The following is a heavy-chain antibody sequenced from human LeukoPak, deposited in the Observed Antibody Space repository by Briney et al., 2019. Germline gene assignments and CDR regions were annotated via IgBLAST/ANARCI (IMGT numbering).Heavy chain of an antibody. CDR1: GGSISSYY. J-gene: IGHJ4*02. V-gene: IGHV4-59*01. CDR2: IYYSGST. Sequence: SETLSLTCTVSGGSISSYYWSWIQQPPGKGLEWIGYIYYSGSTNYNPSLKSRVTISVDTSKNQFSLKLSSVTAADTAVYYCAREADEGLFDYWGQGTLVTVSS. CDR3: AREADEGLFDY.